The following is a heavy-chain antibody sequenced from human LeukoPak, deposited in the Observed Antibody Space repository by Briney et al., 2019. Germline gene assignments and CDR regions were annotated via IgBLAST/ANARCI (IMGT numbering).Heavy chain of an antibody. V-gene: IGHV1-46*01. Sequence: ASVKVSCKASGYTFTSYYMHWVRQPPGQGLEWMGIINPSGGSTSYAQKFQGRVTMTRDMSTSTVYMEMSSLRSEDTAVYYCARLTRKYTWKHGDYFDYWGQGTLVTVSS. D-gene: IGHD1-20*01. CDR1: GYTFTSYY. J-gene: IGHJ4*02. CDR3: ARLTRKYTWKHGDYFDY. CDR2: INPSGGST.